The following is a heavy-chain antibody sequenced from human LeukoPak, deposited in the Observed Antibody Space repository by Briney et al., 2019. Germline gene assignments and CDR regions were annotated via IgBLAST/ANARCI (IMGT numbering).Heavy chain of an antibody. V-gene: IGHV3-7*01. J-gene: IGHJ4*02. CDR2: IKQDGSEK. Sequence: GGSLRLSCAASGFTFSSYSMNWVRQAPGKGLEWVANIKQDGSEKYYVDSVKGRFTISRDNAKNSLYLQMNSLRAEDTAVYYCARDRGSSSSDYWGQGTLVTVSS. CDR3: ARDRGSSSSDY. D-gene: IGHD6-6*01. CDR1: GFTFSSYS.